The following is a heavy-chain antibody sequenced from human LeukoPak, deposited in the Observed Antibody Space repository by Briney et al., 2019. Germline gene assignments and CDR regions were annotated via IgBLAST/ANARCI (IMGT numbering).Heavy chain of an antibody. Sequence: GGFLRLSCAASGFTFSNSAMSWVRQAPGKGLEWVPTLSGSGITTYYADSVKGRFTISRDNSKNTLYLQMNSLRAEDTAVYYCARDGEVGIVVVPAALFDYWGQGTLVTVSS. CDR3: ARDGEVGIVVVPAALFDY. CDR1: GFTFSNSA. CDR2: LSGSGITT. D-gene: IGHD2-2*03. V-gene: IGHV3-23*01. J-gene: IGHJ4*02.